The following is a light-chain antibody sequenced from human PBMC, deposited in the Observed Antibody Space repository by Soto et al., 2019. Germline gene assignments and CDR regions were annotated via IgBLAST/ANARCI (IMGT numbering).Light chain of an antibody. V-gene: IGKV3-20*01. CDR1: QSVSSSY. CDR2: GAS. J-gene: IGKJ1*01. CDR3: QQYGSSPRT. Sequence: EIVLTQSPGTLSLSPGERATLSCRASQSVSSSYLAWYQQKPGQAPRLLIYGASSRATGIPGRFSGSGSGTAFTLTISRLEPEYFAVYYCQQYGSSPRTFGQGPKVEIK.